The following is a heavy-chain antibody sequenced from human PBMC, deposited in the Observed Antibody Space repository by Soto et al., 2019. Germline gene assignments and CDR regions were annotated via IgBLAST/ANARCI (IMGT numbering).Heavy chain of an antibody. CDR3: VTGQHGYAYY. V-gene: IGHV5-51*03. J-gene: IGHJ4*02. D-gene: IGHD1-1*01. Sequence: EVQLVQSGAEVRKPGESLKISCQASGYRFTSYWIGWVRQMPGKGLDWMGIIYPGDSDTRYSPSFQGQVTISADKSINTAYLRWSSLKASDTAMYYCVTGQHGYAYYWGQGTLVTVSS. CDR2: IYPGDSDT. CDR1: GYRFTSYW.